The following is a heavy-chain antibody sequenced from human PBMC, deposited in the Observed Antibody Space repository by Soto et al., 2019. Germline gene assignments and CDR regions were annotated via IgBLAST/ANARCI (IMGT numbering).Heavy chain of an antibody. CDR1: GFTFSSYA. CDR3: ARATTTYYFDY. D-gene: IGHD5-12*01. J-gene: IGHJ4*02. CDR2: ISYDGSNK. V-gene: IGHV3-30-3*01. Sequence: QVQLVESGGGVVQPGRSLRLSCAASGFTFSSYAMHWVRQAPGKGLEWVAVISYDGSNKYYADSVKGRFTISRDNSKSTLYLQMNSLRAEDTAVYYCARATTTYYFDYWGQGTLVTVSS.